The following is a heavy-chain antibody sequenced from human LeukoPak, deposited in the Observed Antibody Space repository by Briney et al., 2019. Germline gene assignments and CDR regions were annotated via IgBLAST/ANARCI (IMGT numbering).Heavy chain of an antibody. Sequence: SETLSLTCTVSGGSITSSNHYWGWIRQPPGKGLEWIGTTSYSGSASYNPSLTSRVTTSVDSSKNQFSLQLTSVTAADTAAYFCARRTQSTSSFDFWGQGTLVTVSS. CDR3: ARRTQSTSSFDF. CDR1: GGSITSSNHY. J-gene: IGHJ4*02. D-gene: IGHD6-6*01. V-gene: IGHV4-39*01. CDR2: TSYSGSA.